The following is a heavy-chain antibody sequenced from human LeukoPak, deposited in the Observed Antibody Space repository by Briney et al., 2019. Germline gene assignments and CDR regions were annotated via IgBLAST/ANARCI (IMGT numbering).Heavy chain of an antibody. D-gene: IGHD3-3*01. J-gene: IGHJ4*02. CDR1: GYTFTSYG. V-gene: IGHV1-18*01. CDR2: ISAYNGNT. CDR3: ARRSDFWSGYSVWASDY. Sequence: ASVKVSCKASGYTFTSYGISWVRQAPGQGLEWMGWISAYNGNTNYALKLQGRVTMTTDTSTSTAYMELRSLRSDDTAVYYCARRSDFWSGYSVWASDYWGQGTLVTVSS.